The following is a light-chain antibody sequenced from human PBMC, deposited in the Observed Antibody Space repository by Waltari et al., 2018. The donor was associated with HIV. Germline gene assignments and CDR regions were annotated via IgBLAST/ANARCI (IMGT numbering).Light chain of an antibody. J-gene: IGLJ3*02. CDR2: EIH. V-gene: IGLV1-51*02. CDR3: GTWDTSLSVGV. CDR1: SSNIEKNY. Sequence: QSVLTQPPSLSAAPGQRVTISCSGSSSNIEKNYVSWYQQLPGTAPKHLIYEIHKRPSVTPYRFSGSQSGTSATLCITGLQTGDEADYYCGTWDTSLSVGVFGGGTKLTVL.